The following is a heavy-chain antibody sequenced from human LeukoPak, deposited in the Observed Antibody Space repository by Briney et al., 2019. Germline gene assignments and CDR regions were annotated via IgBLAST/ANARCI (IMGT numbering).Heavy chain of an antibody. Sequence: GGSLRLSCAASGFTFSSYWMSRDRQAPGKGLEWVGRVKSKADGCTTEYAGPVTGRLTISRGASKTTLDLQMNSLKTEDTAMYYCVTDVPYPAPQIDCWGEGTLVSVFS. CDR3: VTDVPYPAPQIDC. CDR2: VKSKADGCTT. V-gene: IGHV3-15*01. CDR1: GFTFSSYW. D-gene: IGHD2-2*01. J-gene: IGHJ4*02.